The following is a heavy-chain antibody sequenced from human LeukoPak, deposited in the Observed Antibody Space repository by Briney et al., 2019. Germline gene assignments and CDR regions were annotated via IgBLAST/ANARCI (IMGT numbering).Heavy chain of an antibody. Sequence: GSLRLSCAASGLTFSNYWMSWVRRAPGKGRAWVGCIRSKVYGGTTEYAASVKGRYTISRDGSKSIAYLQMNRLKTEDTVVYYCSRGMELLRIDAFDIWGQGTMVIVSS. CDR2: IRSKVYGGTT. CDR3: SRGMELLRIDAFDI. D-gene: IGHD1-7*01. CDR1: GLTFSNYW. V-gene: IGHV3-49*04. J-gene: IGHJ3*02.